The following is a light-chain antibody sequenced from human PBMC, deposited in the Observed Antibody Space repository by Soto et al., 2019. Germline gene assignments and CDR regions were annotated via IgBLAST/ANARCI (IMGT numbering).Light chain of an antibody. CDR2: NVY. V-gene: IGLV2-14*03. CDR3: SAYTVSRTYV. CDR1: SSDVGAYNC. Sequence: QSALTQPASVSGSPGQSITISCTGTSSDVGAYNCVSWHQQHPGKAPKLMIYNVYDRPSGISYRFSGSKSGNTASLTISGLQGEDEADYYCSAYTVSRTYVFGTGTKLTVL. J-gene: IGLJ1*01.